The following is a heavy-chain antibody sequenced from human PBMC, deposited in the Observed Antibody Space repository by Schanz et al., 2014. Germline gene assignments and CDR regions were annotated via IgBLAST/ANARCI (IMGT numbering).Heavy chain of an antibody. D-gene: IGHD6-13*01. CDR2: INVYNGDT. CDR1: GYTFPSYG. J-gene: IGHJ3*02. CDR3: ARNIIATARAYDI. Sequence: QEQLVQSGAEVKKPGASVKVSCKASGYTFPSYGISWVRQAPGQGLEWMGWINVYNGDTKFAKTFQDRGTLTTDTSTSTAYMELRSLRSDDTAVYYCARNIIATARAYDIWGQGTMVTVSS. V-gene: IGHV1-18*04.